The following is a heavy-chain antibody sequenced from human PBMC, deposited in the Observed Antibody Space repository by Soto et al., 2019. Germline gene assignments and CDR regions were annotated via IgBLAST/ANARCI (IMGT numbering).Heavy chain of an antibody. J-gene: IGHJ4*02. D-gene: IGHD1-26*01. CDR3: ARDKGYSGSYYFDY. CDR1: GYTFTGYY. V-gene: IGHV1-2*02. Sequence: DSVKVSCKASGYTFTGYYMHWVRQAPGQGLEWMGWINPNSGGTNYAQKFQGRVTMTRDTSISTAYMELSRLRSDDTAVYYCARDKGYSGSYYFDYWGQGTLVTVYS. CDR2: INPNSGGT.